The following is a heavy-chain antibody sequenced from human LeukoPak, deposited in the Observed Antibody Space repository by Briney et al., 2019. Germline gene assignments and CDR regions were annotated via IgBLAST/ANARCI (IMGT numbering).Heavy chain of an antibody. CDR1: GFTFDDYA. Sequence: GGSLRLSCAASGFTFDDYAMHWVRQAPGKGLEWVSGISWNSGSIGYADSVKGRFTISRDNAKNSLYLQMNSLRAEDTALYYCAKVVGGSYYAPIDYWGQGTLVTVSS. CDR3: AKVVGGSYYAPIDY. D-gene: IGHD1-26*01. V-gene: IGHV3-9*01. CDR2: ISWNSGSI. J-gene: IGHJ4*02.